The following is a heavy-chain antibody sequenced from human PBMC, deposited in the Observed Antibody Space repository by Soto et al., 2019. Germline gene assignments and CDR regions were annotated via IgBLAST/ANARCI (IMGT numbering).Heavy chain of an antibody. Sequence: VASVKVSCKVSGYTLTELSMHWVRQAPGKGLEWMGGFDPEDGETIYAQKFQGRVTMTEDTSTDTAYMELSSLRSEDTAVYYCATAGIAAAGDQDAYYYYYGMDVWGQGTTVTVSS. CDR1: GYTLTELS. V-gene: IGHV1-24*01. D-gene: IGHD6-13*01. CDR3: ATAGIAAAGDQDAYYYYYGMDV. CDR2: FDPEDGET. J-gene: IGHJ6*02.